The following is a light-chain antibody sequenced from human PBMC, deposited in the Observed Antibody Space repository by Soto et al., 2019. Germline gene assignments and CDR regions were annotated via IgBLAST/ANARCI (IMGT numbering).Light chain of an antibody. Sequence: QSALTQPPSAAGSPGQSGTISCTGTSTDVGGYNYVSWYQQHPGKAPQRTIYEVSKRPSGVPDRFSGPKSGNTASLTVAGLQAEDEADYCCSSYAGSNNFVVFGGGTPLTVL. J-gene: IGLJ2*01. V-gene: IGLV2-8*01. CDR1: STDVGGYNY. CDR2: EVS. CDR3: SSYAGSNNFVV.